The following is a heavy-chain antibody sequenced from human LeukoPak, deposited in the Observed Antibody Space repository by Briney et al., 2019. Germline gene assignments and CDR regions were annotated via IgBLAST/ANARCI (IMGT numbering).Heavy chain of an antibody. CDR3: ARVPWFGELYHPNFDY. CDR1: EFTFSSYE. V-gene: IGHV3-21*01. Sequence: GGSLRLSCAGSEFTFSSYEMNWVRQAPGKGLEWVSSISSSSSYIYYADSVKGRFTISRDNAKNSLYLQMNSLRAEDTAVYYCARVPWFGELYHPNFDYWGQGTLVTVSS. J-gene: IGHJ4*02. D-gene: IGHD3-10*01. CDR2: ISSSSSYI.